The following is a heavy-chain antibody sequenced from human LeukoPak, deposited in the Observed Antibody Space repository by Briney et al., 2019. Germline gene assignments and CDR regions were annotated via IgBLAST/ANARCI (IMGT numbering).Heavy chain of an antibody. J-gene: IGHJ4*02. CDR1: GYTFTDYY. Sequence: ASVKVSCKASGYTFTDYYMNWVRQAPGQGLEWMGWINPNSGGTNYAQKFQGRVTMTRDTSISTAYMELSRLRSDDTAVYYCARVYLGVYYYGSSGYSHLDYWGQGTLVTVSS. D-gene: IGHD3-22*01. V-gene: IGHV1-2*02. CDR2: INPNSGGT. CDR3: ARVYLGVYYYGSSGYSHLDY.